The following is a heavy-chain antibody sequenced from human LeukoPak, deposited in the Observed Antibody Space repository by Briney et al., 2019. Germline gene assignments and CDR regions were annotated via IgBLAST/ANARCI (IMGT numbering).Heavy chain of an antibody. CDR2: ISSTSRSYI. J-gene: IGHJ6*03. D-gene: IGHD3-16*02. Sequence: GGSLRLSCAASGFTFSSYNMNWVRQAPGKGLEWVSSISSTSRSYIYYADSVKGRFTISRDNAKNSLYLQMNSLRAEDTAVYYCARDVTPYYYMDVWGKGTTVTISS. V-gene: IGHV3-21*04. CDR1: GFTFSSYN. CDR3: ARDVTPYYYMDV.